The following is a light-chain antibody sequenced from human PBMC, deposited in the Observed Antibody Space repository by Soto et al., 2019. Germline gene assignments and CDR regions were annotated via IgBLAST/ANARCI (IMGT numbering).Light chain of an antibody. CDR3: QQDYRYPLT. Sequence: AIQMTQSPSSLSSSFGDSVTITCRASQGISGVLGWYQQQPGKAPKLLIYAASSLERGVPSRVSGSGSGKDFPLTISSLQTEDSATYYCQQDYRYPLTFGRGNKVEIK. CDR1: QGISGV. CDR2: AAS. J-gene: IGKJ4*01. V-gene: IGKV1-6*01.